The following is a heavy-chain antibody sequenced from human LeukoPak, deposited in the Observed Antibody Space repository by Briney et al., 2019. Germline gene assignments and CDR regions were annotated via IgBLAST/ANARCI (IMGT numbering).Heavy chain of an antibody. CDR2: IYHSGST. V-gene: IGHV4-38-2*01. D-gene: IGHD3-10*01. CDR1: GGSFSGYY. Sequence: SETLSLTCAVYGGSFSGYYWGWIRQPPGKGLEWIGSIYHSGSTYYNPSLKSRVTISVDTSKNQFSLKLSSVTAADTAVYYCARGDYYGSGSYYTTTNWFDPWGQGTLVTVSS. CDR3: ARGDYYGSGSYYTTTNWFDP. J-gene: IGHJ5*02.